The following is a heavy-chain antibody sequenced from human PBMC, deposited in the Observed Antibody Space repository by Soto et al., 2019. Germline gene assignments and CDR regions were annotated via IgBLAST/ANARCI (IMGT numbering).Heavy chain of an antibody. CDR1: GFTFNRYS. Sequence: GGTLRLSCAASGFTFNRYSMNWVRQAPGKGLEWVSSISSTTNYIYYGDSMKGRFTISRDNAKNSLYLEMNSLRAEDTAVYYCARESEDLTSNFDYWGQGTLVTVSS. J-gene: IGHJ4*02. V-gene: IGHV3-21*06. CDR2: ISSTTNYI. CDR3: ARESEDLTSNFDY.